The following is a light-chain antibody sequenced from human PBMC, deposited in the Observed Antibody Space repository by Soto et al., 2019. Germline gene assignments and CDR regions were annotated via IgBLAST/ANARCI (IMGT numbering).Light chain of an antibody. Sequence: DIVMTQSPDSLAVSLGERATIDCKPSQSILYNSNNNNYLAWYQQKPGQPPKLLFYWASIRESGVPDRFSGSGSGTDFTLTISSLQAEDVAVYYCHQYYSLPYTFGQGTKLEIK. J-gene: IGKJ2*01. CDR1: QSILYNSNNNNY. CDR3: HQYYSLPYT. CDR2: WAS. V-gene: IGKV4-1*01.